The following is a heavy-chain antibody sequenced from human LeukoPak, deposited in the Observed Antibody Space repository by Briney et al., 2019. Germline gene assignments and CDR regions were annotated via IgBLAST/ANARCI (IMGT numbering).Heavy chain of an antibody. CDR3: AYPQGVIYSSTLDAFDI. D-gene: IGHD6-13*01. CDR1: GGSISSGGYY. J-gene: IGHJ3*02. V-gene: IGHV4-30-2*01. CDR2: IYHSGST. Sequence: SETLSLTCTVSGGSISSGGYYWSWIRQPPGKGLEWIGYIYHSGSTYYNPSLKSRVTISVDRSKNQFSLKLSSVTAADTAVYYCAYPQGVIYSSTLDAFDIWGQGTMVTVSS.